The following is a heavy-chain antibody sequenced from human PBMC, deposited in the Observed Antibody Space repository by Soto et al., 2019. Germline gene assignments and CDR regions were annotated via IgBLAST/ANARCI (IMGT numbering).Heavy chain of an antibody. Sequence: SLRLSCAASGFTFSSYGMHWVRHSPGKGLEWVAVIWYDGSNKYYADSVKGRFTISRDNSKNTLYLQMNSLRAEDTAVYYCARDRYYDILTGYPTLYYYGMDVWGQGTTVTVSS. CDR2: IWYDGSNK. D-gene: IGHD3-9*01. CDR1: GFTFSSYG. CDR3: ARDRYYDILTGYPTLYYYGMDV. V-gene: IGHV3-33*01. J-gene: IGHJ6*02.